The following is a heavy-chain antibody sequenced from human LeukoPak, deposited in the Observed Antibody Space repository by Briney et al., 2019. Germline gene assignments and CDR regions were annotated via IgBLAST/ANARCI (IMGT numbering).Heavy chain of an antibody. D-gene: IGHD5-18*01. J-gene: IGHJ4*02. V-gene: IGHV4-59*01. Sequence: SETLSLTCTVSGGSISSYYWSWIRQPPGKGLEWIGYIYYSGSTNYNPSLKSRVTISVDTSKSQFSLKLSSVTAADTAVYYCARGEQLWLPDYWGQGTLVTVSS. CDR1: GGSISSYY. CDR3: ARGEQLWLPDY. CDR2: IYYSGST.